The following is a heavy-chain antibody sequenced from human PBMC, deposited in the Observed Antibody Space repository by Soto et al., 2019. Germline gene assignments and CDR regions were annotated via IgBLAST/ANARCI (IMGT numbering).Heavy chain of an antibody. CDR2: IGTVDDA. D-gene: IGHD3-16*01. Sequence: EVQLVESGGGLVQPGGSLRLSCAASGFTFSNYDMHWVRQTSGKGLEWVAGIGTVDDAYYRDSVKGRFSISRENAKNSFYLQMNSLRAEDTAAYYCISGGLYICGQGTLVTVSS. CDR3: ISGGLYI. J-gene: IGHJ4*02. V-gene: IGHV3-13*01. CDR1: GFTFSNYD.